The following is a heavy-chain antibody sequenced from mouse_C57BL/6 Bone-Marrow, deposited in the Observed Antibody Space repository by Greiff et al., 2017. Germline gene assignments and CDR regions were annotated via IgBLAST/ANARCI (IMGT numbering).Heavy chain of an antibody. V-gene: IGHV1-50*01. J-gene: IGHJ4*01. CDR3: ARPITTVVATKDYAMDY. CDR2: IDPSDSYT. D-gene: IGHD1-1*01. Sequence: VQLQQPGAELVKPGASVKLSCKASGYTFTSYWMQWVKQRPGQGLEWIGEIDPSDSYTNYNQKFKGKATLTVDTSSSTAYMQLSSLTSEDSAVYYCARPITTVVATKDYAMDYWGQGTSVTVSS. CDR1: GYTFTSYW.